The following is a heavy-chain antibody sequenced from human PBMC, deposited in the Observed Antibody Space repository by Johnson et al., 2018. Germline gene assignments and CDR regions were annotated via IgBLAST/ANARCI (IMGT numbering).Heavy chain of an antibody. Sequence: QVQLQESGPGLVKPSETLSLTCTVSGGSINLYYWNWIRQPPGKRLEWIGYVYYSGSTNYNPSLTSPLTISLHPSKNQFSLKLSSVTAADTALYYVARAGFPETATLMDVWDQGTTVTVSS. CDR3: ARAGFPETATLMDV. CDR1: GGSINLYY. V-gene: IGHV4-59*01. J-gene: IGHJ6*02. CDR2: VYYSGST. D-gene: IGHD5-18*01.